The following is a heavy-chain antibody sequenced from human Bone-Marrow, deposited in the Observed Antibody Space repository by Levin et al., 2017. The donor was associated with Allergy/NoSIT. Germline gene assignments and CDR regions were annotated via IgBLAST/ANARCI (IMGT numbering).Heavy chain of an antibody. CDR2: INPNSGAT. CDR3: ARSEYKNFPPEL. Sequence: ASVKVSCKASGYTFTSHHLQWARQAPGQGLEWMGYINPNSGATRSSPKFQGRLFLTRDTSIATAYLELRDLTSDDTALYFCARSEYKNFPPELWGQGTLVTVSS. D-gene: IGHD2/OR15-2a*01. J-gene: IGHJ4*02. V-gene: IGHV1-2*02. CDR1: GYTFTSHH.